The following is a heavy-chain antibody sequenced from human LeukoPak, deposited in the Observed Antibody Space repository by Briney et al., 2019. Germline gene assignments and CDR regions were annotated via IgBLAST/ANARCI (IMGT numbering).Heavy chain of an antibody. CDR2: IYHSGST. CDR1: GGSISSSNX. Sequence: SETXXXTCAVSGGSISSSNXWSWVRQPPGXGLXWIGEIYHSGSTNYNPSLKSRVTISVDKSKNQFSLKLSSVTAADTAVYYCARLDYYGSGKFDYWGQGTLVTVSS. V-gene: IGHV4-4*02. CDR3: ARLDYYGSGKFDY. D-gene: IGHD3-10*01. J-gene: IGHJ4*02.